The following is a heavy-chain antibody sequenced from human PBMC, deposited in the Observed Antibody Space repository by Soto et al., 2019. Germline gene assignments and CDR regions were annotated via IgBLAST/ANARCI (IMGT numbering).Heavy chain of an antibody. D-gene: IGHD5-18*01. CDR1: GFTFSSYA. CDR3: ARDLLNTAMVPMGDY. J-gene: IGHJ4*02. V-gene: IGHV3-30-3*01. CDR2: ISYDGSNK. Sequence: QVQLVESGGGVVQPGRSLRLSCAASGFTFSSYAMHWVRQAPGKGLEWVAVISYDGSNKYYADSVKGRFTISRDNSKNTPYLQMNSLRAEDTAVYYCARDLLNTAMVPMGDYWGQGTLVTVSS.